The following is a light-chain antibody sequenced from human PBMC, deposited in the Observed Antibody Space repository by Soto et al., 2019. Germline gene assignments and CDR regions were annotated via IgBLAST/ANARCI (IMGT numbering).Light chain of an antibody. Sequence: QSALTQPASVSGSPGQSITISCTGTSSDVGGYNYVSWYQQHPGKVPKLMMYEVFRRPSGISDRFSGSKSGNTASLTISGLRAEDEADYYCCSYTTTSTFVFGGGTKLTVL. CDR3: CSYTTTSTFV. J-gene: IGLJ2*01. V-gene: IGLV2-14*03. CDR1: SSDVGGYNY. CDR2: EVF.